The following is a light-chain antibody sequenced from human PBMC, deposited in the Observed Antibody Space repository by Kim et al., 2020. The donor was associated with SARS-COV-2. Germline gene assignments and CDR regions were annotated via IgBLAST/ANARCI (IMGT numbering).Light chain of an antibody. CDR2: EVT. CDR3: CSYAGSSTFEV. CDR1: SSEVGSYNL. Sequence: QSVTISCTGTSSEVGSYNLVSWYQQHPGKAPKLMIYEVTKRPSGVSYRFSGSKSGNTASLTISGLQAEDEADYYCCSYAGSSTFEVFGGGTQLTVL. J-gene: IGLJ2*01. V-gene: IGLV2-23*02.